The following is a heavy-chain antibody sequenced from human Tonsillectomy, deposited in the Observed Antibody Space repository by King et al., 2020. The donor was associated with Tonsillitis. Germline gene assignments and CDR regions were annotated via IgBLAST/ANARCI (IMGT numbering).Heavy chain of an antibody. D-gene: IGHD3-3*01. Sequence: VQLQQWGAGLLKPSETLSLTCAVSGGSFSGYFWSWIRQPPGKGLEWIGQITQSGITTYNPSLKSRVTISVDSSKNQLSLKLSAVTAADTAVYYCERGPSEIFGVVLVPPPYFDYWGQGTLVTVSS. CDR2: ITQSGIT. J-gene: IGHJ4*02. CDR1: GGSFSGYF. CDR3: ERGPSEIFGVVLVPPPYFDY. V-gene: IGHV4-34*01.